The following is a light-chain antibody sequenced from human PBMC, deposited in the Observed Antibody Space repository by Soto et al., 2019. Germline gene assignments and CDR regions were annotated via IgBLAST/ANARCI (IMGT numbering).Light chain of an antibody. CDR3: QQYNNWPPWT. CDR2: GAS. CDR1: QSVSSN. Sequence: EIVMTQSPATLSVSPGERATLSCRASQSVSSNLAWYQQKPGQAPRLLIYGASTRATGIPARFSGSWSGTEVTLTISSPQSEDFAVYYWQQYNNWPPWTFGQGTKVEIK. J-gene: IGKJ1*01. V-gene: IGKV3-15*01.